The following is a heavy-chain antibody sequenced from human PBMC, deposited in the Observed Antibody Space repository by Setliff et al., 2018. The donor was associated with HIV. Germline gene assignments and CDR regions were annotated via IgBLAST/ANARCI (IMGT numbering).Heavy chain of an antibody. J-gene: IGHJ5*02. V-gene: IGHV1-3*01. CDR3: ARDLVRFSSGYYYDWFDP. CDR2: INAGNGNT. CDR1: GYTFTSYA. D-gene: IGHD3-22*01. Sequence: GASVKVSCKASGYTFTSYAMHWARQAPGKRLEWMGWINAGNGNTKYSQKFQGRVTITRDTSASTAYMELSSLRSEDTAVYYCARDLVRFSSGYYYDWFDPWGQGTLVTVSS.